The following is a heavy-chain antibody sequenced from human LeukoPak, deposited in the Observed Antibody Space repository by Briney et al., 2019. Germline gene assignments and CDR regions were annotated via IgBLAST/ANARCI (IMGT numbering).Heavy chain of an antibody. J-gene: IGHJ4*02. CDR1: GYIFNYAL. Sequence: GGSLIPSCAGTGYIFNYALMHLVRQAPGKGPVWVSRINSEGSSTRYADSVRGRFTISRDNAKNTLYLQMNSLRADDTAVYYCARDWYYAIDYWGQGTLVTVSS. CDR3: ARDWYYAIDY. V-gene: IGHV3-74*01. CDR2: INSEGSST. D-gene: IGHD2-2*01.